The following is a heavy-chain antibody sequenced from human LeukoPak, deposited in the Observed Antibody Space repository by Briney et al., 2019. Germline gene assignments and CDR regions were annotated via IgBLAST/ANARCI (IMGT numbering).Heavy chain of an antibody. CDR3: ARDEGPTMVRGVILYGMDV. CDR2: IIPILGIA. V-gene: IGHV1-69*04. CDR1: GGTFSSYA. J-gene: IGHJ6*02. Sequence: GASVKVSCKASGGTFSSYAISWVRQAPGQGLEWMGRIIPILGIANYAQKFQGRVTITADKSTSTAYMELSSLRSEDTAVYYCARDEGPTMVRGVILYGMDVWGQGTTVTVSS. D-gene: IGHD3-10*01.